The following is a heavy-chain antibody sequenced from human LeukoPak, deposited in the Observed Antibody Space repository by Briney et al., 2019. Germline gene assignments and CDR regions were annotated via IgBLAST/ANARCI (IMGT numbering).Heavy chain of an antibody. V-gene: IGHV3-30*18. CDR3: AKVLRYEPNY. CDR2: ISYDGSNK. Sequence: GGSLRLSCAASGFTFSSYGMHWVRQAPGKGLEWVAVISYDGSNKYYADSVKGRFTISRDNSKNTLYLQMNSLRAEDTAVYYCAKVLRYEPNYWGQGTLVTVSS. D-gene: IGHD3-9*01. J-gene: IGHJ4*02. CDR1: GFTFSSYG.